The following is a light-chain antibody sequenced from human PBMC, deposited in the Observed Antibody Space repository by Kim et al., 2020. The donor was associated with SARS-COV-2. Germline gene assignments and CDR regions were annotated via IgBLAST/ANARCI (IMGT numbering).Light chain of an antibody. CDR2: AAS. CDR3: QQSYSTPRT. V-gene: IGKV1-39*01. Sequence: SASGGDRVNITCRARQRISSYLNWYQHKPGNAPTLLIYAASSMQSRVQSKFSGSGSGTDFTLTISSLQPEDFATYCCQQSYSTPRTFGQGTKLEI. J-gene: IGKJ2*02. CDR1: QRISSY.